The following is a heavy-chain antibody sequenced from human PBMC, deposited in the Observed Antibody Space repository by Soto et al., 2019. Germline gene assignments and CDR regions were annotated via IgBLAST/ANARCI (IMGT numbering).Heavy chain of an antibody. CDR2: IYYSGST. V-gene: IGHV4-39*01. J-gene: IGHJ6*03. D-gene: IGHD6-19*01. CDR3: ARHRGTSGWWDYYYYYMDV. Sequence: SETLSLTCTVSGGSIGSSSYYWGWIRQPPGKGLEWIGSIYYSGSTYYNPSLKSRVTISVDTSKNQFSLKLSSVTAADTAVYYCARHRGTSGWWDYYYYYMDVWGKGTTVTVSS. CDR1: GGSIGSSSYY.